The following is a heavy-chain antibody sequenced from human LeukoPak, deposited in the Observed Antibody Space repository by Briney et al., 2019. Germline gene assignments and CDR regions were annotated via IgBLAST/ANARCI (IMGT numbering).Heavy chain of an antibody. CDR3: ARDSSSWYRYFQH. V-gene: IGHV1-46*01. D-gene: IGHD6-13*01. J-gene: IGHJ1*01. CDR2: INPSGGST. Sequence: ASVKVSCKASGYTFTSYYMHWVRQAPGQGLEWMGIINPSGGSTSYAQKFQGRVTMTRDTSTSTVYMELRSLRSDDTAVYYCARDSSSWYRYFQHWGQGTLVTVSS. CDR1: GYTFTSYY.